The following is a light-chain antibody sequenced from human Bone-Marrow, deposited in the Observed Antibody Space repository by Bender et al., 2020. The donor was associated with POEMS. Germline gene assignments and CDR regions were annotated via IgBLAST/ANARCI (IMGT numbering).Light chain of an antibody. Sequence: SVLKQPPSVSGVPGQRITISCTGSSSNIGNHGVNWYQQLPGEAPKLLIYYDDLLTPGVSDRFSASKSGTSASLAISELQSEDEALYYCSALDDSLSGWVFGGGTRLTVL. J-gene: IGLJ3*02. CDR3: SALDDSLSGWV. V-gene: IGLV1-36*01. CDR1: SSNIGNHG. CDR2: YDD.